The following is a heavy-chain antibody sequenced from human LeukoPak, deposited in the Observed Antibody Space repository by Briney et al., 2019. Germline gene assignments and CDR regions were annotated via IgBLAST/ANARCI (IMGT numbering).Heavy chain of an antibody. CDR1: GYTFTSYG. CDR3: ARALRVWSSSWAIYYYYYYGMDV. V-gene: IGHV1-18*01. CDR2: ISAYNGNT. Sequence: ASVKVSCKASGYTFTSYGISWVRQAPGQGVEWMGWISAYNGNTNYAQKLQGRVTMTTDTSASTAYMELSSLRSEDTAVYYCARALRVWSSSWAIYYYYYYGMDVWGQGTTVTVSS. J-gene: IGHJ6*02. D-gene: IGHD6-13*01.